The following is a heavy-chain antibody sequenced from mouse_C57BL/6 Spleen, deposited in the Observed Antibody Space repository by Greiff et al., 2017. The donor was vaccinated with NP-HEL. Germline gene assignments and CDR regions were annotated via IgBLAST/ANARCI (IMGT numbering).Heavy chain of an antibody. Sequence: EVQLQQSGPELVKPGASVKISCKASGYTFTDYYMNWVKQSHGKSLEWIGDINPNNGGTSYNQKFKGKATLTVDKSSSTAYMELRSLTSEDSAVYYCARVTTVVGDYWGQGTTLTVSS. CDR2: INPNNGGT. V-gene: IGHV1-26*01. CDR1: GYTFTDYY. D-gene: IGHD1-1*01. CDR3: ARVTTVVGDY. J-gene: IGHJ2*01.